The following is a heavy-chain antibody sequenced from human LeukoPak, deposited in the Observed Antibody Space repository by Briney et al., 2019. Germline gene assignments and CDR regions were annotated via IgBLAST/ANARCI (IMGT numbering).Heavy chain of an antibody. J-gene: IGHJ4*02. D-gene: IGHD3-16*01. V-gene: IGHV1-18*01. CDR1: GYTFTSYG. Sequence: ASVKVSCKASGYTFTSYGIRWVRQAPGQGLEWMGWISAYNGNTNYAQKLQGRVTMTTDTSTITAYMELRSLRYDDTAVYYCAGGRMTTPDYWGQGTLVTVSS. CDR3: AGGRMTTPDY. CDR2: ISAYNGNT.